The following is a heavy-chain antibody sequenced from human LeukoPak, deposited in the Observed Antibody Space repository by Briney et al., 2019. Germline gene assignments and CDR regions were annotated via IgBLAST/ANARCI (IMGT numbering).Heavy chain of an antibody. Sequence: KPGGSLRLSCAASGFTFSSYSMNWVRQAPGKGLEWVSSISSSSSYIYYADSVKGRFTISRDNSKNTLYLQMNSLRAEDTAVYYCARESLGSGSYYFDYWGQGTLVTVSS. CDR2: ISSSSSYI. J-gene: IGHJ4*02. D-gene: IGHD3-10*01. CDR3: ARESLGSGSYYFDY. V-gene: IGHV3-21*01. CDR1: GFTFSSYS.